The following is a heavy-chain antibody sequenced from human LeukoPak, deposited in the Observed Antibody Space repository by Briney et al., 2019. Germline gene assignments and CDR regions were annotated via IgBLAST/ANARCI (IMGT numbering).Heavy chain of an antibody. CDR2: IVVGSGNT. CDR3: ARGEAVARGWFDP. CDR1: GFTFTSSA. D-gene: IGHD6-19*01. J-gene: IGHJ5*02. V-gene: IGHV1-58*01. Sequence: ASVKVSCKASGFTFTSSAVQWVRQARGQRLEWIGWIVVGSGNTNYAQKFQERVTITRDMSTSTAYMELSSLRSEDTAVYYCARGEAVARGWFDPWGQGTLVTVSS.